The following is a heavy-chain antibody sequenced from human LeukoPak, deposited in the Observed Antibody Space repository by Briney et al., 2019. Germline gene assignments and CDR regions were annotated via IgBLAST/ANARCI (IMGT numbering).Heavy chain of an antibody. CDR2: IYYSGST. CDR3: ARVSSWYYYQDY. J-gene: IGHJ4*02. D-gene: IGHD6-13*01. V-gene: IGHV4-39*07. Sequence: SETLSLTCTVSGGSISNNNYYWGWIRQPPGKGLEWIGSIYYSGSTYYNPSLKSRVTISVDTSKNQFSLKLSSVTAADTAVYYCARVSSWYYYQDYWGQGTLVTVSS. CDR1: GGSISNNNYY.